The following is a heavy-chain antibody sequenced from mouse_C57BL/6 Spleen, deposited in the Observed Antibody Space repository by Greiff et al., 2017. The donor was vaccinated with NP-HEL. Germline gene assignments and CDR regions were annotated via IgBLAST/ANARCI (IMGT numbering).Heavy chain of an antibody. J-gene: IGHJ4*01. Sequence: EVKLMESGEGLVKPGGSLKLSCAASGFTFSSYAMSWVRQTPEKRLEWVAYISSGGDYIYYADTVKGRFTISRDNARNTLYLQMRSLKSEDTAMYYCTRGGGDYDGVDYWGQGTSVTVSS. CDR1: GFTFSSYA. D-gene: IGHD2-4*01. CDR3: TRGGGDYDGVDY. V-gene: IGHV5-9-1*02. CDR2: ISSGGDYI.